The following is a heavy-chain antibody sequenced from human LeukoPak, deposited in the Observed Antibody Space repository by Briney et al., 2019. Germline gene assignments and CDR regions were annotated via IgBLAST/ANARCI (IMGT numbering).Heavy chain of an antibody. J-gene: IGHJ5*02. D-gene: IGHD2-15*01. CDR2: IYYSGST. CDR1: GGSISSYY. V-gene: IGHV4-59*08. CDR3: ARRYCSGGSCYSGGNWFDP. Sequence: SETLSLTCTVSGGSISSYYWSWIRQPPGKGLEWIGYIYYSGSTNYNPSLKSRVTISVDTSKNQFSLKLSSVTAADTAVYYCARRYCSGGSCYSGGNWFDPWGQGTLVTVSS.